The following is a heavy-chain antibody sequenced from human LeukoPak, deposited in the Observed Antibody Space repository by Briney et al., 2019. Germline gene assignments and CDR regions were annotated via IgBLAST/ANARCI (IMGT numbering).Heavy chain of an antibody. CDR3: AREGDYYCSGGSCYDY. CDR1: AFIFSGHW. V-gene: IGHV3-7*01. CDR2: IKQDGSEK. Sequence: GGSLRLSCEGSAFIFSGHWMNWVRQTPGKGLEWVANIKQDGSEKYYVDSVKGRFTISRDNAKNSLYLQMNSLRAEDTAVYYCAREGDYYCSGGSCYDYWGQGTLVTVSS. D-gene: IGHD2-15*01. J-gene: IGHJ4*02.